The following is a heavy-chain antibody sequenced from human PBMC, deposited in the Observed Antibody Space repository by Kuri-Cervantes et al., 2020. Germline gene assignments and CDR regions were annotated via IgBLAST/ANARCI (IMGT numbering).Heavy chain of an antibody. CDR3: ARVLWGQDPHYYYYMDV. J-gene: IGHJ6*03. V-gene: IGHV1-18*01. D-gene: IGHD7-27*01. CDR1: DYTFTSYG. CDR2: ISTYNGDT. Sequence: ASVKVSCKASDYTFTSYGISWVRQAPGQGLEWMGWISTYNGDTNYAQKFQVRVTMTTDTSTSTAYMELRSLRSADTAVYYCARVLWGQDPHYYYYMDVWGKGTTVTVSS.